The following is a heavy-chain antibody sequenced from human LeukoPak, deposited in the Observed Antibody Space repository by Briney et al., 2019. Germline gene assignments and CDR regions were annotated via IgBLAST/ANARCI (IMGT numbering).Heavy chain of an antibody. Sequence: GVSLRLSCAASGFTFSSYSMNWVRQAPGKGLEWVSSISSSSSYIYYADSVKGRFTISRDNAKNSLYLQMNSLRAEDTAVYYCARESYDSSGFSIFRYFDYWGQGTLVTVSS. CDR3: ARESYDSSGFSIFRYFDY. J-gene: IGHJ4*02. D-gene: IGHD3-22*01. CDR1: GFTFSSYS. CDR2: ISSSSSYI. V-gene: IGHV3-21*01.